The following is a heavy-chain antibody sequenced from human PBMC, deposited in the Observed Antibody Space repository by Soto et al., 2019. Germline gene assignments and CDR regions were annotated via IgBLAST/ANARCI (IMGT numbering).Heavy chain of an antibody. CDR2: MNPNSGNT. Sequence: GTSVKVSWKASGFTFASSDLHWVRQATGQGLEWMGWMNPNSGNTGYAQKFQGRVTMTRNTSISTAYMELSSLRSEDTAVYYCSREVNFYGLDVWGQGTTVTV. V-gene: IGHV1-8*01. J-gene: IGHJ6*02. CDR1: GFTFASSD. CDR3: SREVNFYGLDV.